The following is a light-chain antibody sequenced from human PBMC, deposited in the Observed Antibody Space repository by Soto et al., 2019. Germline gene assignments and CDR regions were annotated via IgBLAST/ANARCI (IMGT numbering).Light chain of an antibody. CDR2: DAS. CDR1: QSVSSY. CDR3: QQRSNWRT. V-gene: IGKV3-11*01. Sequence: EIVLTQSPATLSLSPGERATLSCRASQSVSSYLAWYQQKPGQAPRLLIYDASNRATGIPARFSASGSGTDFILTISSLESEDFAVYYCQQRSNWRTFGQGTKVEIK. J-gene: IGKJ1*01.